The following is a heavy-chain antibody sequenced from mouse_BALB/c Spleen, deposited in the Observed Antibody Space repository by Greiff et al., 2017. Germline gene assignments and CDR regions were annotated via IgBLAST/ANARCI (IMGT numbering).Heavy chain of an antibody. J-gene: IGHJ4*01. CDR3: ARWGRYDAMDY. CDR2: IYPGDGDT. CDR1: GYTFTSYW. Sequence: QVQLQQSGAELAKPGASVKMSCKASGYTFTSYWMQWVKQRPGQGLEWIGAIYPGDGDTRYTQKFKGKATLTADKSSSTAYMQLSSLASEDSAVYYCARWGRYDAMDYWGQGTSVTVSS. D-gene: IGHD2-3*01. V-gene: IGHV1-87*01.